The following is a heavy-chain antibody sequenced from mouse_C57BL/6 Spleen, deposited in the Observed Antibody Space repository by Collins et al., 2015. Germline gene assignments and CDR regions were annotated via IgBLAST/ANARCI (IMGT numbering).Heavy chain of an antibody. Sequence: DVQLQESGPGLVKPSQSLSLTCTVTGYSITSDYAWNWIRQFPGNKLEWMGYISYSGSTSYNPSLKSRISITRDTSKNQFFLQLNSVTTEDTATYYCARLLPYWYFDVWGAGTTVTVSS. CDR1: GYSITSDYA. V-gene: IGHV3-2*02. CDR3: ARLLPYWYFDV. J-gene: IGHJ1*01. CDR2: ISYSGST. D-gene: IGHD1-1*01.